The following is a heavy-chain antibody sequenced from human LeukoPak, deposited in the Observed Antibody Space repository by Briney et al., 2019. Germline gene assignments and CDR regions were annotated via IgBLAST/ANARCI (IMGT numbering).Heavy chain of an antibody. CDR3: TRDSGTYNWFDP. D-gene: IGHD1-26*01. Sequence: GGSLRLSCVASGFTFSDSAIHWVRQSSRKGLEWIGHMDKETNLYATALAASVEGRFTVSRNDSKNTAYLHMNSLKTEDTALYYCTRDSGTYNWFDPWGQGTLVTVSS. V-gene: IGHV3-73*01. CDR2: MDKETNLYAT. CDR1: GFTFSDSA. J-gene: IGHJ5*02.